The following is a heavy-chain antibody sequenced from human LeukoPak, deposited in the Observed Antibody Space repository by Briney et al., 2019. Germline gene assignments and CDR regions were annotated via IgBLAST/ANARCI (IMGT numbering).Heavy chain of an antibody. D-gene: IGHD3-3*01. Sequence: SVKVSCKASGGTFSSYAISWVRQAPGQGLEWMGGIIPIFGTANYAQKFQGRVTITADESTNTAYMELSSLRPEDTAVYYCARVRDTIFGVVQGSFDYWGQGTLVTVSS. CDR1: GGTFSSYA. CDR2: IIPIFGTA. CDR3: ARVRDTIFGVVQGSFDY. V-gene: IGHV1-69*13. J-gene: IGHJ4*02.